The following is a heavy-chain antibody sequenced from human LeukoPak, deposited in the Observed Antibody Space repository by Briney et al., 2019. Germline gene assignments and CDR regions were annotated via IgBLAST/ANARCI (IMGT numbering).Heavy chain of an antibody. CDR2: IKEDGSSQ. V-gene: IGHV3-7*03. Sequence: GGSLRLSCVGSGFMFSNYWMSWVRQAPGKGLEWVGHIKEDGSSQNYADSVKGRFTISRDNAKSSLHLQMNGLRAEDTAMYYCVKDSGWFHFDSWGQGTLVTVSS. CDR1: GFMFSNYW. D-gene: IGHD6-19*01. J-gene: IGHJ4*02. CDR3: VKDSGWFHFDS.